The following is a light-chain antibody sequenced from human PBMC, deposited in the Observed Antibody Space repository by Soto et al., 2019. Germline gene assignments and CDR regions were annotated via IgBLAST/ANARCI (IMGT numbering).Light chain of an antibody. J-gene: IGLJ2*01. CDR3: CSYAGRDNL. V-gene: IGLV2-8*01. CDR1: SSDVGRYNY. Sequence: QSVLAQPPSASGSPGQSVTISCTGTSSDVGRYNYVTWFQQHPGKAPKVIIYEVTKRPSGVPDCFSGSKSGNTASLTVSGLQDEDEADYYCCSYAGRDNLFGGGTKVTVL. CDR2: EVT.